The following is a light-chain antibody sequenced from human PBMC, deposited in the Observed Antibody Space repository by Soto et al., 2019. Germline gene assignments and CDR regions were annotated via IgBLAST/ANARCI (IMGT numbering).Light chain of an antibody. V-gene: IGLV2-11*01. CDR3: CSDAGSYTPVV. CDR1: SSDVGGYNY. J-gene: IGLJ2*01. Sequence: QSALTQPRSVSGSPGQSVTISCTGTSSDVGGYNYVSWYQQHPGKAPKLMIYDVSKRPSGVPDRYSGSKAGNTASQTISGLQAEDEADYYGCSDAGSYTPVVFGGGSKLTVL. CDR2: DVS.